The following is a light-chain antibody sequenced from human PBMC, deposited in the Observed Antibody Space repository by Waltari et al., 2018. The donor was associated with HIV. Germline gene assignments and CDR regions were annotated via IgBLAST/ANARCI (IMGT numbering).Light chain of an antibody. V-gene: IGKV4-1*01. CDR1: RTVFYSSDNRNY. CDR2: WAS. Sequence: DIVMTQSPDSLAVSLGERATINCTSSRTVFYSSDNRNYLAWCLQRPGHSPRVLIFWASTRAYGVPDRFSGSGSGTDFSLTLSSLQADDVGIYYCQQYYSVPPTFGGGTKVEI. J-gene: IGKJ4*01. CDR3: QQYYSVPPT.